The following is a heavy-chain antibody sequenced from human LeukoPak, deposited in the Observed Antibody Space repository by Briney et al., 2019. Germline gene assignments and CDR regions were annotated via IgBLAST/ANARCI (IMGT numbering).Heavy chain of an antibody. V-gene: IGHV4-39*07. J-gene: IGHJ4*02. CDR2: IYYSGST. CDR1: GGSISSSSYY. D-gene: IGHD3-22*01. CDR3: ASTGDYYDSSGYYY. Sequence: PSETLSLTCTGSGGSISSSSYYWGWIRQPPGKGLEWIGSIYYSGSTYYNPSLKSRVTISVDTSKNQFSLKLSSVTAADTAVYYCASTGDYYDSSGYYYWGQGTLVTVSS.